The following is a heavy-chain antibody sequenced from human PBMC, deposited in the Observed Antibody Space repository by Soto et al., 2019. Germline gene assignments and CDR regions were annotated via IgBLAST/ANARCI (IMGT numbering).Heavy chain of an antibody. Sequence: PGGSLRLSCAASGFTFSSYLMHWVRQAPGKGLVWVSRINSDGSSTSYADSVKGRFTISRDNAKNTLYLQMNSLRAEDTAVYYCATSGWYGAFDSWGQGTMVTVSS. D-gene: IGHD6-19*01. J-gene: IGHJ3*02. CDR3: ATSGWYGAFDS. CDR1: GFTFSSYL. V-gene: IGHV3-74*01. CDR2: INSDGSST.